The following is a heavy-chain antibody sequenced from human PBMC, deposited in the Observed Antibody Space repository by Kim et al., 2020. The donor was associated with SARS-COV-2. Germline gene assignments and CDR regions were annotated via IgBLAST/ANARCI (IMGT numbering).Heavy chain of an antibody. Sequence: GGSLRLSCAASGFTFSSYSMNWVRQAPGKGLEWVSSISSSSSYIYYADSVKGRFTISRDNAKNSLYLQMNSLRADDTAVYYCARVTRKGGWFDPWGQGTLVTVSS. J-gene: IGHJ5*02. CDR3: ARVTRKGGWFDP. CDR2: ISSSSSYI. D-gene: IGHD3-16*01. V-gene: IGHV3-21*01. CDR1: GFTFSSYS.